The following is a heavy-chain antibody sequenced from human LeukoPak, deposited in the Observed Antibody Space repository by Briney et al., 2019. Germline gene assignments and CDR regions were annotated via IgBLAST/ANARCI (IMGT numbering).Heavy chain of an antibody. CDR2: IYYSGST. CDR3: AREAYCGGDCYYFDH. D-gene: IGHD2-21*02. J-gene: IGHJ4*02. CDR1: GGSISSYY. V-gene: IGHV4-59*01. Sequence: SETLSLTCTVSGGSISSYYWSWIRQSPGKGLEWIGYIYYSGSTNYNPSLKSRVTISVDTSKNQFSLKLSSVTAADTAVYYCAREAYCGGDCYYFDHWGQGTLVTVSS.